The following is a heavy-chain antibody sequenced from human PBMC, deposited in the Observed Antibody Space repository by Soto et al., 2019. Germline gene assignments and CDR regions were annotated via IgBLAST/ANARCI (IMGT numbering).Heavy chain of an antibody. J-gene: IGHJ4*02. D-gene: IGHD2-2*01. CDR2: IYYSGST. Sequence: SETLSLTCTVSGGSVSSGSYYWSWIRQPPGKGLEWIGYIYYSGSTNYNPSLKSRVTIAVDTSKNQFSLKLSSVTAADTAVYYCARSPREQLGYCSSTSCFTRGQGTLVTVSS. CDR1: GGSVSSGSYY. V-gene: IGHV4-61*01. CDR3: ARSPREQLGYCSSTSCFT.